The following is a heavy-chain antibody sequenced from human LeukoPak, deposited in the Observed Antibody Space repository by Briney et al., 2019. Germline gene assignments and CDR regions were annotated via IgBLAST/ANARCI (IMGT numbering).Heavy chain of an antibody. D-gene: IGHD3-10*01. CDR3: AKEGPVFRGATSAHFDY. CDR2: IKQDGSEK. J-gene: IGHJ4*02. V-gene: IGHV3-7*03. Sequence: PGGSLRLSCAASGFTFSSYWMSWVRQAPGKGLEWVANIKQDGSEKYFVDSVKGRFTISRDNAKNSLSLQMNSLRAEDTAVYYCAKEGPVFRGATSAHFDYWGQGTLVTVSS. CDR1: GFTFSSYW.